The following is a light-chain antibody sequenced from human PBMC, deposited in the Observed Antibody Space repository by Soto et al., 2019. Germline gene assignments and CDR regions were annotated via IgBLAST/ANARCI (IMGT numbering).Light chain of an antibody. CDR2: RNN. Sequence: QPVLTQPPSASGTPGQRVTISCSGSSSNIGSNYVYWYQQLPGTAPKLLIYRNNQRPSGVPDRFSGSKSGTSASLAISGLRSEDEADYYCAAWDDSLSAYVVFGGGTTLTVL. CDR3: AAWDDSLSAYVV. J-gene: IGLJ2*01. CDR1: SSNIGSNY. V-gene: IGLV1-47*01.